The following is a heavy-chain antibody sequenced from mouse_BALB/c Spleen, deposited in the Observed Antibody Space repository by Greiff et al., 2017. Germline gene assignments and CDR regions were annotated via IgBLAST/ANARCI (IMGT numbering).Heavy chain of an antibody. D-gene: IGHD2-14*01. V-gene: IGHV3-2*02. CDR3: ARAYYRYDNAMDY. CDR1: GYSITSDYA. Sequence: EVQLQESGPGLVKPSQSLSLTCTVTGYSITSDYAWNWIRQFPGNKLEWMGYISYSGSTSYNPSLKSRISITRDTSKNQFFLQLNSVTTEDTATYYYARAYYRYDNAMDYWGQGTSVTVSS. J-gene: IGHJ4*01. CDR2: ISYSGST.